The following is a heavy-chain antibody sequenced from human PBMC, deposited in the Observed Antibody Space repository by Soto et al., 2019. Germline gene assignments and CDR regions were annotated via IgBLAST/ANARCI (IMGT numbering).Heavy chain of an antibody. Sequence: EIQLVETGGGLIQPGGSLRLSCAASGLTLSSNYMSWVRQAPGKGLEWVSVIYSGGSTYYADSVKGRFTISRDNSKNTLYLQMNSLRAEDTAVYYCVRESRVTGHTLDLGGGSSWGQGTQVTVSS. CDR2: IYSGGST. D-gene: IGHD3-16*01. CDR1: GLTLSSNY. CDR3: VRESRVTGHTLDLGGGSS. V-gene: IGHV3-53*02. J-gene: IGHJ5*02.